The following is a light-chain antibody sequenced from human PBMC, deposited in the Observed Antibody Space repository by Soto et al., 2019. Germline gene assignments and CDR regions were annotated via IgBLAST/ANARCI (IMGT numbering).Light chain of an antibody. CDR3: SSYTTSTTVV. Sequence: QSALTQPASVSGSPGQSITISCTGTSSDVGGYNYVSWYQQHPGKAPKLMIYHVSNRPSGVSNRFSGSKSGNTASLTISGLQAEDEADYFCSSYTTSTTVVFGGGTKVTV. V-gene: IGLV2-14*01. J-gene: IGLJ3*02. CDR2: HVS. CDR1: SSDVGGYNY.